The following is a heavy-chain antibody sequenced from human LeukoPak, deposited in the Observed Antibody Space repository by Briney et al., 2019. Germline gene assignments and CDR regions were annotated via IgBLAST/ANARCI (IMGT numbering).Heavy chain of an antibody. V-gene: IGHV4-59*01. CDR3: AREDFGGDFFDY. Sequence: SETLSLTCTVSGGSISSYYWSWIRQPPGKGLEWIGYIYYSGSTNYNPSLKSRATISVDTSKNQFSLKLSSVTAADTAVYYCAREDFGGDFFDYWGQGTLVTVSS. J-gene: IGHJ4*02. CDR1: GGSISSYY. D-gene: IGHD3-3*01. CDR2: IYYSGST.